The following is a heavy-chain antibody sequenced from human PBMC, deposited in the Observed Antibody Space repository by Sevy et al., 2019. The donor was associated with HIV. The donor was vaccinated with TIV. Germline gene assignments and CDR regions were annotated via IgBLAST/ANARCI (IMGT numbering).Heavy chain of an antibody. V-gene: IGHV3-11*01. J-gene: IGHJ6*02. Sequence: GGSLRLSCAASGFTFSDYYMSWIRQAPGKGLEWVSYISSSGSTIYYADSVKGRFTISRENAKNSLYLQMNSLRAEDTAVYYCARDSAGIGELGYYYYYGMDVWGQGTTVTVSS. CDR3: ARDSAGIGELGYYYYYGMDV. CDR2: ISSSGSTI. CDR1: GFTFSDYY. D-gene: IGHD3-10*01.